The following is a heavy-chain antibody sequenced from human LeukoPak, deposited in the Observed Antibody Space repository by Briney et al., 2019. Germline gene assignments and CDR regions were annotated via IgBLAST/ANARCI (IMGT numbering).Heavy chain of an antibody. Sequence: GSLRLSCAASGFTFSSYSMNWVRQAPGKGLEWVSYISSSSSTIYYADSVKGRFTISRDNAKNSLYLRMNSLRAEDTAVYYCASMIVATGDVDFDYWGQGTLVTVSS. CDR1: GFTFSSYS. V-gene: IGHV3-48*01. CDR2: ISSSSSTI. CDR3: ASMIVATGDVDFDY. D-gene: IGHD5-12*01. J-gene: IGHJ4*02.